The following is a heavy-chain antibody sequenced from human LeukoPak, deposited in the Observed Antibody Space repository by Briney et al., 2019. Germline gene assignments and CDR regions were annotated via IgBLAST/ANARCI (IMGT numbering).Heavy chain of an antibody. D-gene: IGHD3-22*01. J-gene: IGHJ4*02. CDR1: GFTFSNYA. Sequence: GGTLRLSCAASGFTFSNYAMTWVRQAPGKGLEWVSAISGTGAVPHYADSVKGRFTISRDNSKNTLYLQMNSLRADDTGLYYCAKGHYFDSNGYVYYFDSWGQGTLVTVSS. CDR3: AKGHYFDSNGYVYYFDS. V-gene: IGHV3-23*01. CDR2: ISGTGAVP.